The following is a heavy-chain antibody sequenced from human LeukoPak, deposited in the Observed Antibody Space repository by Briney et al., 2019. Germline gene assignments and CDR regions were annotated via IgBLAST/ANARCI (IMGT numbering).Heavy chain of an antibody. CDR2: ISGNSGSI. D-gene: IGHD2-21*02. Sequence: GGSLRLSCAASGFTFDDYAMHWVRQDPGKGLEWVSGISGNSGSIAYADSVKGRFTISRANAKNSLYLQMNSLRAEDSALYYCAKDTNDYYCYAFDIWGQGTMVTVSS. V-gene: IGHV3-9*01. CDR3: AKDTNDYYCYAFDI. CDR1: GFTFDDYA. J-gene: IGHJ3*02.